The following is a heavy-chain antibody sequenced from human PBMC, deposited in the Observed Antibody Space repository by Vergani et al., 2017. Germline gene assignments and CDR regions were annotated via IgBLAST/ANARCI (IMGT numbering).Heavy chain of an antibody. Sequence: QVQLQESGPGLVKPSETLSLTCTVSGGSISSHYWSWIRQPPGKGLEWIGYIYYSGSTNYNPSLKSRVTISVDTSKNQFSLKLSSVTAADTAVYYCAREGRSDWNLGFDPWGQGTLVTVSS. CDR3: AREGRSDWNLGFDP. CDR2: IYYSGST. D-gene: IGHD1-7*01. V-gene: IGHV4-59*11. J-gene: IGHJ5*02. CDR1: GGSISSHY.